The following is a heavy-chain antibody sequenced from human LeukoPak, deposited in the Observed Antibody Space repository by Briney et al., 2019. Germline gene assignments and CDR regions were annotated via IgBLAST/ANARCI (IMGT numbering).Heavy chain of an antibody. CDR2: ISYDGSNK. J-gene: IGHJ4*02. CDR3: GGIAAAGTGGSNSYYFDY. Sequence: GGSLRLSCAASGFTFSSYGMHWVRQAPGKGLEWVAVISYDGSNKYYADSVKGRFTISRDNSKNTLYLQMNSLRAEDTAVYYCGGIAAAGTGGSNSYYFDYWGQGTLVTVSS. V-gene: IGHV3-30*03. D-gene: IGHD6-13*01. CDR1: GFTFSSYG.